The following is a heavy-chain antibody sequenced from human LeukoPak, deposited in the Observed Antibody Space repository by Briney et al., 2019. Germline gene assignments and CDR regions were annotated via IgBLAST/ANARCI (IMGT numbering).Heavy chain of an antibody. Sequence: PGGSLRLSCAASGFTFSSYDMHWVRQATGKGLEWVSAIGTAGDTYYPGSVKGRFTISRENAKNSLYLQMNSLRAGDTAVYCCARGPPNYDSSGYYFLDYWGQGTLVTVSS. CDR1: GFTFSSYD. CDR2: IGTAGDT. D-gene: IGHD3-22*01. J-gene: IGHJ4*02. V-gene: IGHV3-13*01. CDR3: ARGPPNYDSSGYYFLDY.